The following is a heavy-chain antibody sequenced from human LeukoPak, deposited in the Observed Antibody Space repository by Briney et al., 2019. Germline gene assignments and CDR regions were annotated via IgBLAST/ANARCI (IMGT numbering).Heavy chain of an antibody. Sequence: PGGSLRLSCAASGFTFSSYNMNWVRQAPGKGLEWVASISSSSSYIYYADSVKGRFTISRDNAKNSLYLQMNSLRAEDTAVYYCARDLLAVGAFGIFDYWGQGTLVTVSS. J-gene: IGHJ4*02. CDR3: ARDLLAVGAFGIFDY. CDR2: ISSSSSYI. CDR1: GFTFSSYN. V-gene: IGHV3-21*01. D-gene: IGHD1-26*01.